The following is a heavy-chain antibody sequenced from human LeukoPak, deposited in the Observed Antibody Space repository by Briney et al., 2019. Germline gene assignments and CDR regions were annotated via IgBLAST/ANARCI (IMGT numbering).Heavy chain of an antibody. Sequence: SETLSLTCTVSGGSISSYYWSWIRQPAGKGLEWIGRLYTSGSTNYSPSLKSRVTTSGDTSKNQFSLKLSSVTAADTAVYYCARDGGSSWPFDYWGQGTLVTVSS. CDR2: LYTSGST. CDR1: GGSISSYY. CDR3: ARDGGSSWPFDY. D-gene: IGHD6-13*01. V-gene: IGHV4-4*07. J-gene: IGHJ4*02.